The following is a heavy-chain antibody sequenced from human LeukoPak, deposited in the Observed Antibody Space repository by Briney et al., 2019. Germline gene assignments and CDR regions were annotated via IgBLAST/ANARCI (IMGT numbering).Heavy chain of an antibody. V-gene: IGHV3-21*01. CDR1: GFTFSSYS. CDR2: ISSSSSYI. Sequence: PGGSLRLSCAASGFTFSSYSMNWVRQAPGKGLEWVSSISSSSSYIYYADSVKGRFTISRDNAKNSLYLQMNSPRAEDTAMYYCARDATPTQLWFRGSFDYWGLGALVTVAS. CDR3: ARDATPTQLWFRGSFDY. J-gene: IGHJ4*02. D-gene: IGHD5-18*01.